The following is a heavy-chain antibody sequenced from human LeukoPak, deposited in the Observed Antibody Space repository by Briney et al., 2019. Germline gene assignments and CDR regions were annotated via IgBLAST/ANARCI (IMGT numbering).Heavy chain of an antibody. CDR3: ARAISYGDYVSS. J-gene: IGHJ5*02. Sequence: GTSLRLSCAASGFSFDDYAMHWVRQAPGKGLEWVSGISWNSGSIGYADSVKGRFTISRDNSKNTLYLQMNSLRAEDTAVYYCARAISYGDYVSSWGQGTLVTVSS. CDR1: GFSFDDYA. D-gene: IGHD4-17*01. V-gene: IGHV3-9*01. CDR2: ISWNSGSI.